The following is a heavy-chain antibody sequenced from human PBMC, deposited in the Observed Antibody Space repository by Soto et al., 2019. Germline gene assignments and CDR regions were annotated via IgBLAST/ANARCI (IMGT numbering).Heavy chain of an antibody. V-gene: IGHV4-30-4*01. CDR2: IYYSGST. Sequence: PSATLALTCTVSGGYLIRDNYYWSWICQPPGKGLEWIGYIYYSGSTHYNPSLKSRLVISMDTSKNQFSLKMSSVTAADTAVYYCASTSWFDNSGAAYWGQGTLVTVSS. J-gene: IGHJ4*02. D-gene: IGHD3-22*01. CDR3: ASTSWFDNSGAAY. CDR1: GGYLIRDNYY.